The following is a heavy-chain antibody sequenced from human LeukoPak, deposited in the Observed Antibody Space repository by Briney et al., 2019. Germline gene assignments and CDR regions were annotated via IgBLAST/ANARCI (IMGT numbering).Heavy chain of an antibody. V-gene: IGHV3-23*01. CDR1: GFTFSSYA. CDR3: AREVVWSGFFDY. Sequence: PGGSLRLSCAASGFTFSSYAMSWVRQAPGKGLEWVSAISGSGGSTYYADSVKGRFTISRDNAKNSLYLQMNSLRAEDTAVYYCAREVVWSGFFDYWGQGTLVTVSS. CDR2: ISGSGGST. D-gene: IGHD3-3*01. J-gene: IGHJ4*02.